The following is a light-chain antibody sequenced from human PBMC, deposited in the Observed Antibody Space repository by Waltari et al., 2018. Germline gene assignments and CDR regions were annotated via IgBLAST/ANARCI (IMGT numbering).Light chain of an antibody. CDR2: GAS. Sequence: EIVLTKSPGTLSLSSGERATLSCRASKSVRGSLAWYQQKAGPAPRLLIYGASSRATGIPDRFRGSGSGTDFSLTISRLEPEDFAVYYCQHYVRLPATFGQGTKVEIK. V-gene: IGKV3-20*01. J-gene: IGKJ1*01. CDR1: KSVRGS. CDR3: QHYVRLPAT.